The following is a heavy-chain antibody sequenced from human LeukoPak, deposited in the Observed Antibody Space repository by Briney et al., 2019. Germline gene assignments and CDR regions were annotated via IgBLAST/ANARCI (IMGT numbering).Heavy chain of an antibody. Sequence: ASVKVSRKASGYTFTSYGISWVRQAPGQGREWMGWISAYNGNTNYAQKLQGRVTMTTDTSTSTAYMQLRSLRSDDTAVYYCARSHIVVVTASSPPDYWGQGTLVTVSS. J-gene: IGHJ4*02. CDR3: ARSHIVVVTASSPPDY. V-gene: IGHV1-18*01. CDR1: GYTFTSYG. CDR2: ISAYNGNT. D-gene: IGHD2-21*02.